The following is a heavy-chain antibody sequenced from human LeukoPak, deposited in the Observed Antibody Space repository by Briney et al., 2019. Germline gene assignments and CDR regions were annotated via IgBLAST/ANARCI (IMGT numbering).Heavy chain of an antibody. J-gene: IGHJ4*02. CDR3: ATGYTSGTRIDY. CDR2: ISSSSSDI. CDR1: GFTFSAFS. D-gene: IGHD6-19*01. V-gene: IGHV3-21*01. Sequence: GGSLRLSCAASGFTFSAFSMNWVRQAPGKELEWVSAISSSSSDIYYTDPVKGRFTISRDNANNFLYLQVSSLRAEDTAVYYCATGYTSGTRIDYWGQGTLVSVSS.